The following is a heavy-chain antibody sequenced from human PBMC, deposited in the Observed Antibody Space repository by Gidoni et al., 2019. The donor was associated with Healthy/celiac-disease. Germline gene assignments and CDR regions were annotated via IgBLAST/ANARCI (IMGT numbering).Heavy chain of an antibody. V-gene: IGHV3-23*01. CDR3: AKDEGGHYYDSSGYYFDY. Sequence: EVQLLASGGGLVPPGGCLRLSCAAPGFTFRGYAVSWVRQAPGKRLEGVSAISGSGGSTYYADSVKGRFTSSRDNSKNTLYLQMSSLRAEDTAVYYCAKDEGGHYYDSSGYYFDYWGQGTLVTVSS. D-gene: IGHD3-22*01. CDR1: GFTFRGYA. J-gene: IGHJ4*02. CDR2: ISGSGGST.